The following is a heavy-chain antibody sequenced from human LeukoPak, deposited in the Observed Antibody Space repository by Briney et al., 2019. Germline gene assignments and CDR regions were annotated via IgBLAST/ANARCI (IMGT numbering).Heavy chain of an antibody. CDR1: GFTFSSYN. CDR2: ISNGGGTI. Sequence: PGGPLRLSCAASGFTFSSYNMNWVRQAPGKGLEWVSYISNGGGTIYYADSARGRFTISRDNAKNSVYLQMDSPRDEDTAVYYCARDYGSHGEYFDYWGQGALVTVSS. V-gene: IGHV3-48*02. D-gene: IGHD3-10*01. CDR3: ARDYGSHGEYFDY. J-gene: IGHJ4*02.